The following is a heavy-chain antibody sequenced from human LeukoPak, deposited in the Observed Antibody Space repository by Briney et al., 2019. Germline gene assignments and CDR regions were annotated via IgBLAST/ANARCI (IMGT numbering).Heavy chain of an antibody. CDR2: INHSGST. Sequence: PSETLSLTCAAYGGSFSGYYWSWIRQPPGKGLEWIGEINHSGSTNYNPSLKSRVTISVDTSKNQFFLKLSSVTAADTAVYYCARGRIWYNWNYGSLRRGYFDYWGQGTLVTVSS. CDR3: ARGRIWYNWNYGSLRRGYFDY. CDR1: GGSFSGYY. D-gene: IGHD1-7*01. J-gene: IGHJ4*02. V-gene: IGHV4-34*01.